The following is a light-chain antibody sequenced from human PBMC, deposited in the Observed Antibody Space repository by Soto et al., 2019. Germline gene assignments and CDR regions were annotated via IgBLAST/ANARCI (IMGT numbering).Light chain of an antibody. CDR1: QSIVTY. CDR2: AAS. V-gene: IGKV1-39*01. CDR3: QQSYSTPPWT. Sequence: DIQITQSPASLSVSVGDRVTITCRASQSIVTYLNWYLQKPGKAPKLLIYAASNLQSGVPSRFSGSGSGTDLTLTISSLQPEDFATYFCQQSYSTPPWTFGQGTKVDIK. J-gene: IGKJ1*01.